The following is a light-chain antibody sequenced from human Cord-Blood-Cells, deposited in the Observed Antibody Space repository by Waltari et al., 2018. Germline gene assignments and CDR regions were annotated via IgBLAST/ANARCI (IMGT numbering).Light chain of an antibody. J-gene: IGLJ2*01. V-gene: IGLV1-47*01. CDR2: RNN. CDR3: AAWDDSLSVF. CDR1: SSNIGSNY. Sequence: QSVLTQPPSASGTPGQRVTISCSGSSSNIGSNYVYWYQQLPGTAPKLLIYRNNQRPSGFPDRFSGSKSCTAASLAISGLRSEDEADYYCAAWDDSLSVFFGGGTKLTVL.